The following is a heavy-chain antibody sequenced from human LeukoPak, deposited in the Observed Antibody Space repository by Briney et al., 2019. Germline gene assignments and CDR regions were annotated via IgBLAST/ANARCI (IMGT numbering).Heavy chain of an antibody. CDR1: GGSISSSSYY. CDR3: ARSHGGNLMRYFDL. CDR2: IYYSGST. D-gene: IGHD4-23*01. Sequence: SETLSLTCTVSGGSISSSSYYWGWIRQPPGKGLEWIGSIYYSGSTYYNPSLKSRVTIPVDTSKNQFSLKLSSVTAADTAVYYCARSHGGNLMRYFDLWGRGTLVTVSS. V-gene: IGHV4-39*07. J-gene: IGHJ2*01.